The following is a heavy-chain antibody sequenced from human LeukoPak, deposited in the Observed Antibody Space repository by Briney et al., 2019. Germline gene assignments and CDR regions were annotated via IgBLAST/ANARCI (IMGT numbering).Heavy chain of an antibody. Sequence: PGGSLRLSCVASGFPFRNYAMKWVRQAPGKGLEWISSITSSSIGMFYADSVKGRFTISRDNAKNSLYLQMNSLRAEDTAVYYCAELGITMIGGVWGKGTTVTISS. CDR3: AELGITMIGGV. J-gene: IGHJ6*04. CDR1: GFPFRNYA. CDR2: ITSSSIGM. D-gene: IGHD3-10*02. V-gene: IGHV3-21*01.